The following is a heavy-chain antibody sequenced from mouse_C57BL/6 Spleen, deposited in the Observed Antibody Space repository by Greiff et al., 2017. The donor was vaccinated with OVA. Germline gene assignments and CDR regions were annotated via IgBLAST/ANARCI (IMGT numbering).Heavy chain of an antibody. D-gene: IGHD1-1*01. J-gene: IGHJ4*01. V-gene: IGHV1-26*01. CDR2: INPNNGGT. CDR1: GYTFTDYY. Sequence: EVQLQQSGPELVKPGASVKISCKASGYTFTDYYMNWVKQSHGKSLEWIGDINPNNGGTSYNQKFKGKATLTVDKSSSTAYMELRSLTSEDSAVYYCAIYYYPYYAMDYWGQGTSVTVSS. CDR3: AIYYYPYYAMDY.